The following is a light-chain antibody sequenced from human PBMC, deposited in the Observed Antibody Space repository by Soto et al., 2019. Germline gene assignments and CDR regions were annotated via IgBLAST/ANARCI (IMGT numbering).Light chain of an antibody. CDR2: DVS. V-gene: IGLV2-14*03. J-gene: IGLJ1*01. Sequence: QSVLTQPASVSGSPGQSIAISCTGTSSDVGAYNYVSWYQQYPGKAPQLMIYDVSNRASGVSDRFSGSKSGNTASLTISGLQAEDEADYYCSSYTTSFTDVFGPGTKLTVL. CDR1: SSDVGAYNY. CDR3: SSYTTSFTDV.